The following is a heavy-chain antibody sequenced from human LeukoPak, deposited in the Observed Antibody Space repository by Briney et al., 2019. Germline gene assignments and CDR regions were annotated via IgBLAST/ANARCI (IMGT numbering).Heavy chain of an antibody. Sequence: GASLRLSCAASGFTFSSYAMSWVRQAPGKGLERVSAISGSGGSTYYADSVKGRFTISRDNSKNTLYLQMNSLRAEDTAAYYCAKVPSDYDFWSGLEYHYFDYWGQGTLVTVSS. CDR3: AKVPSDYDFWSGLEYHYFDY. CDR2: ISGSGGST. D-gene: IGHD3-3*01. V-gene: IGHV3-23*01. CDR1: GFTFSSYA. J-gene: IGHJ4*02.